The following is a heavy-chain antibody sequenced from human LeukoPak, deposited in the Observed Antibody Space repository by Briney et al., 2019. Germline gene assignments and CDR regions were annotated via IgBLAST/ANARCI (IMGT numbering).Heavy chain of an antibody. J-gene: IGHJ6*03. Sequence: GGSLRLSCAASGLTLSRYAVNWARQAPGRGLEWVSYISPSGDSTVYAESVKGRFTISRDNSKNMLYLQMDSLRAEDTAIYYCVKKVYYYMDVWGKGTTVTASS. CDR3: VKKVYYYMDV. CDR1: GLTLSRYA. V-gene: IGHV3-23*01. CDR2: ISPSGDST.